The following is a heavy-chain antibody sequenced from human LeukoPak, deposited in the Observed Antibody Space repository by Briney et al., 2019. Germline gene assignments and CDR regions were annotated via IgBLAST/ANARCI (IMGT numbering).Heavy chain of an antibody. CDR1: GLNFSSRW. D-gene: IGHD6-13*01. Sequence: GGSLRLSCAASGLNFSSRWMNWVRQAPGQGQEWVASIKEDGSEKHYVDSVKGRFTISRDNGKNSLYLQMNSLRAEDTAVYYCARDSGWWRFDFWGQGTLVTVSS. V-gene: IGHV3-7*03. J-gene: IGHJ4*02. CDR3: ARDSGWWRFDF. CDR2: IKEDGSEK.